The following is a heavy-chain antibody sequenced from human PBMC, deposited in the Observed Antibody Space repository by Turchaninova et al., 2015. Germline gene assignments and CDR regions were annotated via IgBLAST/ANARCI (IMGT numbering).Heavy chain of an antibody. D-gene: IGHD3-9*01. J-gene: IGHJ4*02. CDR2: INPSGGST. CDR1: GNTFTYYY. CDR3: ARVLRTGYYDY. Sequence: QVQVVQSGAEVKKPGASVKVSCKASGNTFTYYYLHWVRQAPGQGLEWMGKINPSGGSTSYAQKCRGRITMTRDTSTSTVYMELISLTSEDTAVYYCARVLRTGYYDYWGQGTLVSVSS. V-gene: IGHV1-46*01.